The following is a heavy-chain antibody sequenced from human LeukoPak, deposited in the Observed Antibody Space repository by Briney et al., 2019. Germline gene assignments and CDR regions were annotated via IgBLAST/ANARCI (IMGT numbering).Heavy chain of an antibody. D-gene: IGHD2-15*01. V-gene: IGHV1-2*02. CDR3: ARDYDCGGGSCYLNVMRT. CDR1: GYTFTGYY. J-gene: IGHJ5*02. Sequence: ASVKVSCKASGYTFTGYYMHWVRQAPGQGLEWMGWINPNSGGTNYAQKFQGRVTMTRDTSISTAYMELSRLRSDDTAVYYCARDYDCGGGSCYLNVMRTWGQGTLVTVSS. CDR2: INPNSGGT.